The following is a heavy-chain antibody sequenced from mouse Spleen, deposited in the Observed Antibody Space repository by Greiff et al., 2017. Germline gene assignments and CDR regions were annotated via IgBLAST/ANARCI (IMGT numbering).Heavy chain of an antibody. D-gene: IGHD3-1*01. Sequence: QVQLQQPGAELVKPGASVKLSCKASGYTFSSYWMQWVKQRPGQGLEWIGEIVPSDSNTNYNQKFKGKATLTEDTSSSTAYMQLSSLTSEDSAVYYCALGTRANDYWGQGTTLTVSS. CDR3: ALGTRANDY. V-gene: IGHV1-50*01. CDR1: GYTFSSYW. CDR2: IVPSDSNT. J-gene: IGHJ2*01.